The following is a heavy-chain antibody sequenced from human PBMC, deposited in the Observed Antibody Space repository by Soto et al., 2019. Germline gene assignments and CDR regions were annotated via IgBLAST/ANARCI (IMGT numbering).Heavy chain of an antibody. CDR2: ISGSGGST. Sequence: GGSLRLSCAASGFTFSGYAMSWVRQAPGKGLEWVSAISGSGGSTYYADSVKGRFTISRDNSKNTLYLQMNSLRAEDTAVYYCAKVGGYCSGGSCYNAYYGMDVWGQGTTVTVSS. CDR1: GFTFSGYA. J-gene: IGHJ6*02. CDR3: AKVGGYCSGGSCYNAYYGMDV. D-gene: IGHD2-15*01. V-gene: IGHV3-23*01.